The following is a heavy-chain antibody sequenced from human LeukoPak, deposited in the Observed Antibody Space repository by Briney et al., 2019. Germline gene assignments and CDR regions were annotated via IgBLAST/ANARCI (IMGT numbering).Heavy chain of an antibody. V-gene: IGHV3-30*18. D-gene: IGHD2-2*01. CDR1: GFTFSSYG. CDR2: ISYDGSNK. J-gene: IGHJ6*04. Sequence: PGGSLRLSCAASGFTFSSYGMHWVRQAPGKGLEWVAVISYDGSNKYYADSVKGRFTISRDNSKNTLYLQMNSLRAEDTAVYYCAKDRGYCSSTSCYNYYYYGMDAWGKGTTVTVSS. CDR3: AKDRGYCSSTSCYNYYYYGMDA.